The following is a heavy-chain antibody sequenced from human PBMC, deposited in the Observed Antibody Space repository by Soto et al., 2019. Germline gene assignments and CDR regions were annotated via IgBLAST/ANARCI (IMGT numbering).Heavy chain of an antibody. Sequence: EVQLVESGGGLVQPGGSLRLSCAASGFPFSDYWMSWVRQAPGKGLEWVANIKEDGSEKYYVDSVKGRFTISRDSAKNSLYLQMNSLRAEDTAVYYCAIDSHWVQGTLVTVSS. CDR1: GFPFSDYW. CDR2: IKEDGSEK. J-gene: IGHJ4*02. CDR3: AIDSH. V-gene: IGHV3-7*05.